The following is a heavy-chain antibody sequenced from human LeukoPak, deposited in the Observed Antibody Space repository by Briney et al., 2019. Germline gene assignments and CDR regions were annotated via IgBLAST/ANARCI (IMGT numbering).Heavy chain of an antibody. CDR1: GFTFSEYY. D-gene: IGHD6-19*01. Sequence: GGSLRLSCAASGFTFSEYYMSWIRQAPGKGREWVSYISSSSSYTNYADSVKGRFTISRDNAKHSLYLQMNSLRAEDTAVYYCARDLRIAVAGTWDYWGQGTQVAVSS. J-gene: IGHJ4*02. CDR3: ARDLRIAVAGTWDY. V-gene: IGHV3-11*05. CDR2: ISSSSSYT.